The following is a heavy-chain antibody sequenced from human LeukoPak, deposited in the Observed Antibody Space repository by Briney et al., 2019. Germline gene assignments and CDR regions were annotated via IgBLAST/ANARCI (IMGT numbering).Heavy chain of an antibody. D-gene: IGHD3-16*01. CDR3: ARGYGGIYHYYMDV. CDR2: IYYSGST. Sequence: SETLSLTCTVSGGSITSTSYYWGWIRQPPGKGLEWIGSIYYSGSTNYNPSLKSRVTISVDTSKNQFSLKLRSVTAADTAVYYCARGYGGIYHYYMDVWGKGTTVTVSS. CDR1: GGSITSTSYY. J-gene: IGHJ6*03. V-gene: IGHV4-39*07.